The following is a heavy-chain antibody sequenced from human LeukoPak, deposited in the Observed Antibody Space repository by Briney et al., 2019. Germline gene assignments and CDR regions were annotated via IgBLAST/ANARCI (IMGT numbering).Heavy chain of an antibody. Sequence: SEILSLTCTVSGGSISSYHWSWIRQPPGKGLEWIGYIYYSGSTNYNPSLKSRVTISVDTSKNQFSLKLSSVTAADTAVYYCARDDRRTGRDYWGQGTLVTVSS. CDR3: ARDDRRTGRDY. J-gene: IGHJ4*02. CDR1: GGSISSYH. V-gene: IGHV4-59*01. D-gene: IGHD7-27*01. CDR2: IYYSGST.